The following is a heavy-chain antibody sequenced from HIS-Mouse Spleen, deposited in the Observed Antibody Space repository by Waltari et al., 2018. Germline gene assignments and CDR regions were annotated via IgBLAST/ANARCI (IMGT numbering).Heavy chain of an antibody. CDR3: ASHARGSYYY. Sequence: QLQLQESGPGLVKPSETLSLTCTVSGGSISSSSYYWGWIRQPPGKGLEWIGSIYYSWSTDYNPSLKGRGTISVDTSKNQFSLKLSSVTAADTAVYYCASHARGSYYYWGQGTLVTVSS. CDR1: GGSISSSSYY. J-gene: IGHJ4*02. CDR2: IYYSWST. V-gene: IGHV4-39*07. D-gene: IGHD1-26*01.